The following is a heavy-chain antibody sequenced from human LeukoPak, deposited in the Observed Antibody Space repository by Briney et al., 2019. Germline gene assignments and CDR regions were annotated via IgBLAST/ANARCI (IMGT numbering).Heavy chain of an antibody. V-gene: IGHV1-69*05. J-gene: IGHJ5*02. CDR1: GYTFSSYA. D-gene: IGHD3-22*01. CDR3: ARESLAPYDSSGYYYGDNWFDP. CDR2: IIPIFGTA. Sequence: GASVKVSCKPSGYTFSSYAISWVRQAPGQGLEWMGRIIPIFGTANYAQKFQGRVTITTDESTSTAYMELSSLRSQDTAVYYCARESLAPYDSSGYYYGDNWFDPWGQGTLVTVSS.